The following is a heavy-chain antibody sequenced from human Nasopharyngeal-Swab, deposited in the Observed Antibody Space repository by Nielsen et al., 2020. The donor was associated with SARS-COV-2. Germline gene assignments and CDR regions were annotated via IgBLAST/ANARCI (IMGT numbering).Heavy chain of an antibody. CDR3: ASDSMPKGTRTTCRKYGMDV. V-gene: IGHV3-11*05. CDR2: LRSSSSYT. J-gene: IGHJ6*02. D-gene: IGHD2-2*01. Sequence: AGTLRLSCAASGFTFSDYYMSWIRQAPGKGLEWVAYLRSSSSYTNYADSVKGRFTISRDNAKTSLYRTLNSLRAEDTAVYYCASDSMPKGTRTTCRKYGMDVWGQGTTVTVSS. CDR1: GFTFSDYY.